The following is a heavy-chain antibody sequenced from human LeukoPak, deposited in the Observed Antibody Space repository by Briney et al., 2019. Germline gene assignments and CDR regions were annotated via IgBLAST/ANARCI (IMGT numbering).Heavy chain of an antibody. J-gene: IGHJ3*02. CDR3: AKDQYYYDSSGYYPTDAFDI. CDR2: ISSSSSYI. D-gene: IGHD3-22*01. Sequence: PGGSLRLSCAASGFTVSSNYMSWVRQAPGKGLEWVSSISSSSSYIYYADSVKSRFTISRDNSKNTLYLQMNSLRAEDTAVYYCAKDQYYYDSSGYYPTDAFDIWGQGTMVTVSS. CDR1: GFTVSSNY. V-gene: IGHV3-21*04.